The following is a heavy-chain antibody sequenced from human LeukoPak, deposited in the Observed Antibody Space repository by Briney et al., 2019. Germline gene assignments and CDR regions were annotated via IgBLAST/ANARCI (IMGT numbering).Heavy chain of an antibody. J-gene: IGHJ4*02. D-gene: IGHD1-14*01. V-gene: IGHV4-39*07. CDR3: ARDGIQRNLDY. CDR1: GGSISSYY. Sequence: SETLSLTCTVSGGSISSYYWSWIRQPPGKGLEWIGTIYYSESVSYNPSLKSRVTLSIDTSKNQFSLRMTSVTAADTAIYYCARDGIQRNLDYWGQGMLVTVSS. CDR2: IYYSESV.